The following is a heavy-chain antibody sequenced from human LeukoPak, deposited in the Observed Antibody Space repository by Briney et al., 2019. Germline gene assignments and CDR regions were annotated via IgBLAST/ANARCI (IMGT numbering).Heavy chain of an antibody. D-gene: IGHD1-26*01. J-gene: IGHJ4*02. V-gene: IGHV4-30-4*01. CDR2: MYYSGST. Sequence: SETLSLTCTVSGGSISSGDYYWSWIRQPPGKGLECIGYMYYSGSTYYNPSLKSRVTISVDTSKNQFSLRLSSVIAADTAVYYCVRRMVGAIRPFDYWGQGTLVTVSS. CDR1: GGSISSGDYY. CDR3: VRRMVGAIRPFDY.